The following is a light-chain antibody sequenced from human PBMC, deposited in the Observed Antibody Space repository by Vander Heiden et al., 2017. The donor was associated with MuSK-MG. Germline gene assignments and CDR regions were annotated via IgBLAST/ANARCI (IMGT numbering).Light chain of an antibody. CDR1: QSVSSY. V-gene: IGKV3-11*01. Sequence: DIVLTQSPATLSLSPGERATLSCRASQSVSSYLAWYQQKPGQAPRLLIYDASNRATGIPARFSGSGCGTDFTLTISSREPEDFAVYYCQQHSNWPPYTFGQGTKLEIK. CDR3: QQHSNWPPYT. CDR2: DAS. J-gene: IGKJ2*01.